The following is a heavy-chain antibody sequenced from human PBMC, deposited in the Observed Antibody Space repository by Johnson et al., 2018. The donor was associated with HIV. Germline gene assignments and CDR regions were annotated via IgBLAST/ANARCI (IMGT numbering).Heavy chain of an antibody. D-gene: IGHD6-13*01. CDR3: ARDRGLPGVAEAGNAFDIWSGWPPGAFDF. CDR1: GFTFSSYA. Sequence: QVQLVESGGGVVQPGRSLRLSCAASGFTFSSYAMHWVRQAPGKGLEWVAVISYDGSNKYYADSVKGRFTISRDNSKNTLYLQMNSLRAEDTAVYYCARDRGLPGVAEAGNAFDIWSGWPPGAFDFWGQGTMVTVSS. CDR2: ISYDGSNK. J-gene: IGHJ3*01. V-gene: IGHV3-30-3*01.